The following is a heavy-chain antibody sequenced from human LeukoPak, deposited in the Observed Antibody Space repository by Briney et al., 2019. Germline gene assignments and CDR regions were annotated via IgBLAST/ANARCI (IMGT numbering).Heavy chain of an antibody. CDR2: IYHSGRT. J-gene: IGHJ4*02. Sequence: PSETLSLTCTVSGYSLSSGYYWGWIRQPPGKGLEWIGSIYHSGRTFYNPSLKSRVTISVDTSKNQFSLKLSSVTAADTAVYYCAREPVMHALDYWGQGTLVTVSS. CDR1: GYSLSSGYY. V-gene: IGHV4-38-2*02. CDR3: AREPVMHALDY. D-gene: IGHD3-16*01.